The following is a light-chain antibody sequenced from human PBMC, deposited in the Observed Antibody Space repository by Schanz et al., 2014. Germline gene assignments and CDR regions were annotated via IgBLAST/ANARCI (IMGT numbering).Light chain of an antibody. CDR3: SSYTRSAIFV. Sequence: QSALTQPPSASGSPGQSVTISCTGTSSDVGGYNYVSWYQQHPGKAPKLMIYDVSKRPSGVPDRFSGSKSGNTASLTISGLQAEDEAEYYCSSYTRSAIFVFGTGTKLTVL. CDR2: DVS. CDR1: SSDVGGYNY. J-gene: IGLJ1*01. V-gene: IGLV2-8*01.